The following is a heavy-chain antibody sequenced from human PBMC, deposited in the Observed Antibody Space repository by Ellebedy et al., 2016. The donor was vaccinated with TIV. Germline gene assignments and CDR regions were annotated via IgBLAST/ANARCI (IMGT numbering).Heavy chain of an antibody. D-gene: IGHD2-15*01. CDR2: ITSKTDCGTT. J-gene: IGHJ4*02. V-gene: IGHV3-15*01. CDR1: GFTFSNAW. CDR3: ARDLPTGWTFDC. Sequence: GESLKIPCAASGFTFSNAWMSWVRQAPGKGLEWVGRITSKTDCGTTDYAAPVKGRFTISRDDAKNSLYPQMERLRAEETALYYCARDLPTGWTFDCWGQGTLVTVSA.